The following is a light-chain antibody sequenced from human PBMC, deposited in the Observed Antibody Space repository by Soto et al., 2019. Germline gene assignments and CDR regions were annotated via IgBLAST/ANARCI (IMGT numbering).Light chain of an antibody. V-gene: IGLV2-14*03. CDR1: SSDVGGYNY. CDR2: DVS. J-gene: IGLJ1*01. CDR3: SSYTTSNTRQIV. Sequence: QSALTQPASVSRPPGQPITISCTGTSSDVGGYNYVSWYQHHPGKAPKLLIYDVSNRPSGISNRFSGSKSDNTASLTISGLQPEDEADYYCSSYTTSNTRQIVFGTGTKVTVL.